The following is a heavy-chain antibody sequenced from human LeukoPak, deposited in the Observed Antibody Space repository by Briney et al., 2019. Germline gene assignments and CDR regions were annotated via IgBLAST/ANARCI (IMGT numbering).Heavy chain of an antibody. CDR2: ISDIGSI. CDR1: GGSISSYY. CDR3: ARGLSQDIVVVPAAIRVGRYDPVVFDY. V-gene: IGHV4-59*12. D-gene: IGHD2-2*02. J-gene: IGHJ4*02. Sequence: SETLSLTCTVSGGSISSYYWSWIRQPPGKGLEWIAYISDIGSINYNPSLKSRVTISLDTSKNQFSLKLSSVTAADTAVYYCARGLSQDIVVVPAAIRVGRYDPVVFDYWGQGTLVTVSS.